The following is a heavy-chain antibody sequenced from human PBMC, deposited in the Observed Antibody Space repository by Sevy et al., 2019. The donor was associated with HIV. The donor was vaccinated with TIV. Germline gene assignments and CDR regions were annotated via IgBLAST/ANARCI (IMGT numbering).Heavy chain of an antibody. CDR3: ARDPRGDYDSSGFLGY. CDR1: GYTFTSYG. Sequence: ASVKVSCKASGYTFTSYGISWVRQPPGQGLAWMGWISAYNGKTNYAQKLQGRAIMTTDTSTSTACMELKSLRSDDTAVYYCARDPRGDYDSSGFLGYWGQGTLVTVSS. CDR2: ISAYNGKT. V-gene: IGHV1-18*01. D-gene: IGHD3-22*01. J-gene: IGHJ4*02.